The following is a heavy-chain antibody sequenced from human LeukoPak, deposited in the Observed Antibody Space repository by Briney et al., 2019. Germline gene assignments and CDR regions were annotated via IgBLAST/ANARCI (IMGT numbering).Heavy chain of an antibody. Sequence: SETLSLTCTVSGGSISSYYWSWIRQPPGKGLEWIGYIYYSGSTNYNPSLKSRVTISVDTSKNQFSLKLSSVTAADTGVYYCARHALHCSSTSCYASYYMDVWGKGTTVTVSS. D-gene: IGHD2-2*01. V-gene: IGHV4-59*08. CDR2: IYYSGST. J-gene: IGHJ6*03. CDR3: ARHALHCSSTSCYASYYMDV. CDR1: GGSISSYY.